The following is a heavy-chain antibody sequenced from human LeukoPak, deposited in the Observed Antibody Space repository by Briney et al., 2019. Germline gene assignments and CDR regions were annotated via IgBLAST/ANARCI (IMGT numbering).Heavy chain of an antibody. D-gene: IGHD3-22*01. J-gene: IGHJ3*01. CDR3: ARLLDNDISRDTDTCDV. Sequence: SETLSLTCTVSGGSLSGHYWSCIRQPPGKRLEWIGYVSYTGRTKYNPSLQSRVTISIDTSKSQFSLKLTSVTSADTAVYSCARLLDNDISRDTDTCDVWGQGTTVIVSS. CDR2: VSYTGRT. CDR1: GGSLSGHY. V-gene: IGHV4-59*11.